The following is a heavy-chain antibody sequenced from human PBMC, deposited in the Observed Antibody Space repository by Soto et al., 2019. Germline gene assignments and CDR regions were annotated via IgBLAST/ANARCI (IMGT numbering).Heavy chain of an antibody. CDR2: IFYSGST. CDR1: GGSISSGGYS. CDR3: ARGLRANRGRDYYGMDV. Sequence: NPSETLSLTXTVSGGSISSGGYSWSWIRQHPGEGLEWIGYIFYSGSTYYNPSLKSRVTISVDTSENQFSLRLSSVTAADTAVYYCARGLRANRGRDYYGMDVWGQGTTVTVSS. J-gene: IGHJ6*02. V-gene: IGHV4-31*02. D-gene: IGHD3-10*01.